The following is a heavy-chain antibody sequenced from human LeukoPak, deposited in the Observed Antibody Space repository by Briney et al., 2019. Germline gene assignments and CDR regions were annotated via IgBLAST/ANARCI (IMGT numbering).Heavy chain of an antibody. CDR2: IYYSGST. V-gene: IGHV4-31*03. CDR3: VRRGTSSAGSAFDI. CDR1: GGSISSGGYY. J-gene: IGHJ3*02. D-gene: IGHD1-1*01. Sequence: PPEALSLTCTVSGGSISSGGYYWSWIRQHPGKGLEWIGYIYYSGSTYYNPSLKSRVTISVDTSKNQFSLKLSSVTAADTAVYYCVRRGTSSAGSAFDIWGQGTMVTVSS.